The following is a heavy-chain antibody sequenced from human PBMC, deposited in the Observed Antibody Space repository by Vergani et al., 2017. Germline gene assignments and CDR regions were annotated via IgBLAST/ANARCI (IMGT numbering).Heavy chain of an antibody. V-gene: IGHV1-2*02. CDR1: GYTFTGFY. CDR3: ARDSAAAGLLLFDY. Sequence: QVQLVQSGAEVKKPGASVKVSCKASGYTFTGFYMHWVRQATGQGLLLMGWINPNSGGTNYAQKFQGRVTMTRDTSISTAYMELSRLRSDDTAVYYCARDSAAAGLLLFDYWGQGTLVTVSS. CDR2: INPNSGGT. D-gene: IGHD6-13*01. J-gene: IGHJ4*02.